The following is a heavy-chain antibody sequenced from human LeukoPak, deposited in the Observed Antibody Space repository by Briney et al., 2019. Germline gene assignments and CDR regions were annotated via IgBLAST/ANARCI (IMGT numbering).Heavy chain of an antibody. D-gene: IGHD2-15*01. J-gene: IGHJ6*02. V-gene: IGHV3-7*01. CDR3: AREGAGYCSGGSCFPYYYYYGMDV. Sequence: PGGSLRLSCAASGFTFSSYWMSWVRQAPGKGLEWVANIKQDGSEKYYVDSVKGRFTISRDNAKNSLYLQMNSLRAEDTAVYYCAREGAGYCSGGSCFPYYYYYGMDVWGQGTTVTVSS. CDR1: GFTFSSYW. CDR2: IKQDGSEK.